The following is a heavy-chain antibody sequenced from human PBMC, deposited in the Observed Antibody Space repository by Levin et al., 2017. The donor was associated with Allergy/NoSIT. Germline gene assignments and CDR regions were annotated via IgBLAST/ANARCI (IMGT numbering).Heavy chain of an antibody. D-gene: IGHD3-22*01. CDR2: ISYDVRDT. J-gene: IGHJ4*02. Sequence: RAGGSLRLSCTASGFTINPYSFHWVRQAPGKGLEWVAVISYDVRDTYYRDSVRGRFTISRDNSKNTVYLQMNSLRRDDTAVYYCARSSGYYLVDCDYWGRGTLVSVS. V-gene: IGHV3-30*04. CDR1: GFTINPYS. CDR3: ARSSGYYLVDCDY.